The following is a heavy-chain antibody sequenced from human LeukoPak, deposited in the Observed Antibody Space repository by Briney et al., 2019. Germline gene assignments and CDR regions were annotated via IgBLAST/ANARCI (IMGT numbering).Heavy chain of an antibody. J-gene: IGHJ4*02. CDR3: ARGDDRFVFDY. V-gene: IGHV4-59*01. Sequence: PSETLSLTCGVYGGSLDGYYWTWIRQPPGKGLEWIGYIYYSGSTNYNPSLKSRVTISVDTSKNQFSLKLSSVTAADTAVYYCARGDDRFVFDYWGQGTLVTVSS. CDR2: IYYSGST. D-gene: IGHD1-1*01. CDR1: GGSLDGYY.